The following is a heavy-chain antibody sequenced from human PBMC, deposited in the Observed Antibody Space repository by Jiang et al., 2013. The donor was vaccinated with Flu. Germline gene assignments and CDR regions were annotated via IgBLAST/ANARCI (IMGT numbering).Heavy chain of an antibody. J-gene: IGHJ3*02. CDR2: DPEDGET. D-gene: IGHD3-22*01. CDR3: ARDGRGYYDSSGYYYDAFDI. Sequence: DPEDGETIYAQKFQGRVTMTEDTSTDTAYMELSSLRSEDTAVYYCARDGRGYYDSSGYYYDAFDIWGQGTMVTVSS. V-gene: IGHV1-24*01.